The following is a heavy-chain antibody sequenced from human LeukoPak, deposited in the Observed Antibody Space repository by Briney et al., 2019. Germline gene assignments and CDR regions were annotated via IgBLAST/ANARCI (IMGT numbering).Heavy chain of an antibody. V-gene: IGHV4-39*01. J-gene: IGHJ4*02. CDR2: IYYSGST. Sequence: SETLSLTCTVSGGSISSSSYYWGWIRQPPGKGLEWIGSIYYSGSTYYNPSLKSRVTISVDTSKNQFSLKLSSVTAADTAVYYCARVRDGEYDILTEVDYWGQGTLVTVSS. D-gene: IGHD3-9*01. CDR1: GGSISSSSYY. CDR3: ARVRDGEYDILTEVDY.